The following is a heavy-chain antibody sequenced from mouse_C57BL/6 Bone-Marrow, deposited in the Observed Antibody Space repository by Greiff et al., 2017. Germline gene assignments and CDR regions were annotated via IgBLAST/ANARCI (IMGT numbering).Heavy chain of an antibody. Sequence: VKLVESGPGLVQPSQSLSITCTVSGFSLTSYGVHWVRQSPGKGLEWLGVIWSGGSTDYNAAFISRLSISKDNSKSQVFFKMNSLQADDTAIYYCARSDPFAYWGQGTLVTVSA. J-gene: IGHJ3*01. CDR1: GFSLTSYG. CDR2: IWSGGST. V-gene: IGHV2-2*01. CDR3: ARSDPFAY.